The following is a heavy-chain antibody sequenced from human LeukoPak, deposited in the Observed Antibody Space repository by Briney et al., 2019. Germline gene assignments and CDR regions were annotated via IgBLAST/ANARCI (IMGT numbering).Heavy chain of an antibody. J-gene: IGHJ1*01. D-gene: IGHD3-22*01. Sequence: GGSLRLSCSASGFTFGDHWMHWIRQAPGKGLVWVSLIYRDGSNTTYADSVRGRFTISRDNAKNTLYLQMNNLRVEDTAVYYCATVGLYESTSDYTEYWGQGTLVTVSS. CDR1: GFTFGDHW. CDR3: ATVGLYESTSDYTEY. CDR2: IYRDGSNT. V-gene: IGHV3-74*01.